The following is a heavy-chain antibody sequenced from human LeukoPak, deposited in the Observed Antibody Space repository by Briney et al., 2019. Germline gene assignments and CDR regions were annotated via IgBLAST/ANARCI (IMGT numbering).Heavy chain of an antibody. CDR2: IYTSGST. J-gene: IGHJ3*02. D-gene: IGHD3-22*01. CDR3: DRTYYYDSSGPSAADDAFDI. Sequence: SETLSLTCTVSGGSISSGSYYWSWIRQLAGKGLEWIGRIYTSGSTNYNPSLKSRVTISVDTSKNQFSLKLSSVTAADTAVYYCDRTYYYDSSGPSAADDAFDIWGQGTMVTVSS. CDR1: GGSISSGSYY. V-gene: IGHV4-61*02.